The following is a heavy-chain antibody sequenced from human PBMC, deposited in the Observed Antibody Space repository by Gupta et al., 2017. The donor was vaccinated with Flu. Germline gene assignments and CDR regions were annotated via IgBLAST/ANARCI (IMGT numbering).Heavy chain of an antibody. Sequence: SDYYMTWIRQAPGKGLEWVSYIGSSGGSIYYADSVRGRFTISRDNAKNSLYLQMNSLRVDDTAIYYCARTLIYTFDYWGQGTLVTVSS. D-gene: IGHD3-3*01. J-gene: IGHJ4*02. CDR1: SDYY. CDR3: ARTLIYTFDY. V-gene: IGHV3-11*01. CDR2: IGSSGGSI.